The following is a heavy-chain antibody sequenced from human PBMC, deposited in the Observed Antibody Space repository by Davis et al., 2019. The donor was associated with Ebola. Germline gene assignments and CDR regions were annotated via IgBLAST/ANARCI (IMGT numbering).Heavy chain of an antibody. CDR3: ARDPPYDQGYDY. V-gene: IGHV6-1*01. CDR2: TYYRSKWYV. J-gene: IGHJ4*02. D-gene: IGHD3-22*01. CDR1: GDSVSSHTAA. Sequence: SQTLSLTCAISGDSVSSHTAAWNCIRQSPSRGLEWLGRTYYRSKWYVDYAVSVKSRMTINPDTSKNQFSLQLSSVTPEDTAVYYCARDPPYDQGYDYWGQGILVTVSS.